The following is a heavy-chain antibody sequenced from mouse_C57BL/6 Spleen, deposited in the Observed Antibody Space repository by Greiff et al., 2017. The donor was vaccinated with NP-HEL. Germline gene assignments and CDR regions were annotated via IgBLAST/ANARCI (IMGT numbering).Heavy chain of an antibody. J-gene: IGHJ3*01. CDR2: IYPRDGST. D-gene: IGHD4-1*01. V-gene: IGHV1-85*01. CDR3: ASEEKWDD. Sequence: VQLQQSGPELVKPGASVKLSCKASGYTFTSYDINWVKQRPGQGLEWIGWIYPRDGSTKYNEKFKGKATLTVHTSSSTAYMELHSLTSEDSAVYFCASEEKWDDWGQGTLVTVSA. CDR1: GYTFTSYD.